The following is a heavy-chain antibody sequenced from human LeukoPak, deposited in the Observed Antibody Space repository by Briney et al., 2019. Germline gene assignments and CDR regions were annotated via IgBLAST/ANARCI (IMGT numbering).Heavy chain of an antibody. J-gene: IGHJ3*02. D-gene: IGHD3-3*01. Sequence: ASVKVSCKASGGTFSSYAINWVRQAPGQGLEWMGGIIPIFGTANYAQKFQGRVTITADESTSTAYMELSSLRSEDTAVYYCARDGNDFWSRNAFDIWGQGTMVTVSS. CDR3: ARDGNDFWSRNAFDI. CDR1: GGTFSSYA. CDR2: IIPIFGTA. V-gene: IGHV1-69*13.